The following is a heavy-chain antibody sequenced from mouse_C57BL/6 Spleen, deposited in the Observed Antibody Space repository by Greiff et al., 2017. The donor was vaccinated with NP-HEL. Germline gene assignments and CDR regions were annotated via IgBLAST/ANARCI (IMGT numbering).Heavy chain of an antibody. Sequence: QVQLQQSGAELVKPGASVKISCKASGYAFSSYWMNWVKQRPGKGLEWIGQIYPGDGDTNYNGKFKGKATLTADKSSSTAYMQLSSLTSEDSAVYFCAREVGGSSPWYFDVWGTGTTVTVSS. J-gene: IGHJ1*03. V-gene: IGHV1-80*01. CDR2: IYPGDGDT. CDR3: AREVGGSSPWYFDV. D-gene: IGHD1-1*01. CDR1: GYAFSSYW.